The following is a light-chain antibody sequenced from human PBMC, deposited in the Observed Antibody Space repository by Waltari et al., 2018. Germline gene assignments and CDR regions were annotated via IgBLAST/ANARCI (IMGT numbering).Light chain of an antibody. CDR2: DVS. V-gene: IGKV3-15*01. CDR3: QQYNNWPPLT. Sequence: EIVMTQSPATLSVSPGERATLSCRASQSVSSNLAWYQQKPGQAPGLLIYDVSTRATGIPARFSGSGSGTEFTLTISSLQSEDFAVYYCQQYNNWPPLTFGGGTKVEIK. CDR1: QSVSSN. J-gene: IGKJ4*01.